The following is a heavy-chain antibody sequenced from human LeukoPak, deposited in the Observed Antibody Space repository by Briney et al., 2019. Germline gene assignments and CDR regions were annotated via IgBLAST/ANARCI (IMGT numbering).Heavy chain of an antibody. CDR1: GFMFSSYA. V-gene: IGHV3-21*06. Sequence: GGSARLSCAASGFMFSSYAMTWVRQAPGKGLEWVSFISKTSSNIYYGGSVRGRFTISRDNAKNSIYLQMTSLRAEDTAVYYCVRGDGDLFDFWGQGTLVSVSS. D-gene: IGHD4-17*01. CDR3: VRGDGDLFDF. CDR2: ISKTSSNI. J-gene: IGHJ4*02.